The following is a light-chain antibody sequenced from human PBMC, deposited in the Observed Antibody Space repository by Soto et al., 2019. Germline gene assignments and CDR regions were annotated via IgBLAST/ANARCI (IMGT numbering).Light chain of an antibody. Sequence: EIVLTQSPATLSLSPGERATLSCSASQSVYSYFAWYQQKPGQAPRLLIYDASKRATGIPARFSGSGSGTDFTLAISSQEPEDFAVDYCQQRSNWPPTWTVGQGTKVQIK. CDR1: QSVYSY. J-gene: IGKJ1*01. CDR3: QQRSNWPPTWT. CDR2: DAS. V-gene: IGKV3-11*01.